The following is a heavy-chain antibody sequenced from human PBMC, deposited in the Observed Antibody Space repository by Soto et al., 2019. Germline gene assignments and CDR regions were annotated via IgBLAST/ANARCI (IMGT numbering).Heavy chain of an antibody. Sequence: QVHLVQTGAEMKKPGSSVKVSCKVSGNTFSTYAISWVRQAPGQGLEWMGGIIPAFVTVNYAPKFRGRLTMTAHKSTGTAYRELTFLTSDATAIYYCAHHAASSRIYFTSLSGFDYWGQGTLVTVSS. CDR2: IIPAFVTV. J-gene: IGHJ4*02. CDR1: GNTFSTYA. CDR3: AHHAASSRIYFTSLSGFDY. D-gene: IGHD6-13*01. V-gene: IGHV1-69*06.